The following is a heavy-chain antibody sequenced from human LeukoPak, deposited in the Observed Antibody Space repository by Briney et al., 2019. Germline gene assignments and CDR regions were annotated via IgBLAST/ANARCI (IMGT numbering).Heavy chain of an antibody. CDR1: GFTFSSYA. CDR3: ARDRDSGWYSFDY. D-gene: IGHD6-19*01. J-gene: IGHJ4*02. V-gene: IGHV3-30-3*01. Sequence: PGRSLRLSCAASGFTFSSYAMHWVRQAPGKGLEWVAVISYDGSNKYYADSVKGRFTISRDNSKNTLYLQVNSLRAEDTAVYYCARDRDSGWYSFDYWGQGTLVTVSS. CDR2: ISYDGSNK.